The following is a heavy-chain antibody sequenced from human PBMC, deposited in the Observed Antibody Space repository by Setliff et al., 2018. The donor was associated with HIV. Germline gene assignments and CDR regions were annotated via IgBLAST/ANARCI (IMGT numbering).Heavy chain of an antibody. CDR3: ARDGGFSTPYDY. CDR2: ITADGSNT. J-gene: IGHJ4*02. V-gene: IGHV3-74*01. CDR1: GFTFRSYW. Sequence: GESLKISCAASGFTFRSYWVHWVRQAPGKGLVWVSYITADGSNTKYTDSVKGRFTITRDNAKNTVFLQMNSLRVEDTAVYYCARDGGFSTPYDYWGQGALVTVPQ. D-gene: IGHD2-15*01.